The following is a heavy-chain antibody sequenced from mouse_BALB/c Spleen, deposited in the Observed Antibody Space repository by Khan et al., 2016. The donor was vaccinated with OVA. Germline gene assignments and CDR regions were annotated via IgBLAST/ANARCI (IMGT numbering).Heavy chain of an antibody. CDR3: ASEGACYRADGEIAY. Sequence: QVQLQQSGAELARPGASVKMSCKASGYTFTSYTMHWVKQRPGQGLEWIGYISPSSGYTNYNQKFKDKATLTGDKSNSKAYMQLSRLTSDDSAVYYCASEGACYRADGEIAYWGQGALVTVSA. CDR1: GYTFTSYT. CDR2: ISPSSGYT. J-gene: IGHJ3*01. D-gene: IGHD2-14*01. V-gene: IGHV1-4*01.